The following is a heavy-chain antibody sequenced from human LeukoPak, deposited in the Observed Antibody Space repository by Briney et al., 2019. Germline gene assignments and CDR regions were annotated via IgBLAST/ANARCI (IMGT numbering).Heavy chain of an antibody. V-gene: IGHV3-23*01. D-gene: IGHD3-22*01. CDR2: ISGSGGST. Sequence: GGSLRLSCAASGFTFSSYAMSWVRQAPGKGLEWVSAISGSGGSTYYADSVKGRFTISRDNSKNTLYLQMNSLRAEDTAVYCCAKDPHLNYYDSSGYSDYFDYWGQGTLVTVSS. CDR1: GFTFSSYA. CDR3: AKDPHLNYYDSSGYSDYFDY. J-gene: IGHJ4*02.